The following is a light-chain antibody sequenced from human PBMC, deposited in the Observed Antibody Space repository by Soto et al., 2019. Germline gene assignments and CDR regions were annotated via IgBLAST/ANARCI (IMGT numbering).Light chain of an antibody. CDR2: GAS. Sequence: ETVLTESPGTLSLSPGERATLPRRVSQSVSSSYLAWYQQKPGQAPRLLIYGASTRATDIPDRFTGSGSGTDFTLTISRLEAEDFAVYYCQQSSSSPITFGQGTRLEIK. J-gene: IGKJ5*01. V-gene: IGKV3-20*01. CDR3: QQSSSSPIT. CDR1: QSVSSSY.